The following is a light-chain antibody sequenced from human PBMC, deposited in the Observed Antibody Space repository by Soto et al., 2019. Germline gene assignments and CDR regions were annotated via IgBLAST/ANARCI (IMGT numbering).Light chain of an antibody. J-gene: IGLJ1*01. V-gene: IGLV1-44*01. CDR2: NNN. CDR1: SSNIGSST. Sequence: QAVVTQPPSASGTPGQRVTISCSGSSSNIGSSTVTWYQQLPGTAPKLLIYNNNQRPSGVPDRFSGSKSGTSASLAISGLQSEDEGDYYCAAWDASLNGYVFGTGTKLTVL. CDR3: AAWDASLNGYV.